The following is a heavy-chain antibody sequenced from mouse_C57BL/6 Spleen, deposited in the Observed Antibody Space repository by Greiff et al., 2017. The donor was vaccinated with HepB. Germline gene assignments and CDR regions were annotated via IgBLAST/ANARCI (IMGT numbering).Heavy chain of an antibody. J-gene: IGHJ3*01. Sequence: VQLQQPGAELVRPGSSVKLSCKASGYTFTSYWMDWVKQRPGQGLEWIGNIYPSDSETHYNQKFKDKATLTVDKYSSTAYMQLSSLTSADSAFYYCSRRGYDYGAWFAYWGQGTLVTVSA. CDR1: GYTFTSYW. CDR3: SRRGYDYGAWFAY. CDR2: IYPSDSET. D-gene: IGHD2-4*01. V-gene: IGHV1-61*01.